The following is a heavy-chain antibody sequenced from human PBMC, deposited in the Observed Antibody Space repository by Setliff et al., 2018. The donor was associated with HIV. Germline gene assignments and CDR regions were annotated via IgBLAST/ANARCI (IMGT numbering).Heavy chain of an antibody. D-gene: IGHD3-10*01. CDR3: ARDGSGILRGTFDI. Sequence: SVKVSCKASGGTFSSYAISWVRQAPGQGLEWMGGIIPIFGTANYAQKFQGRVRITADASTSTVYMELRSLTPEDTAVYYCARDGSGILRGTFDIWGQGTLVTVSS. CDR1: GGTFSSYA. V-gene: IGHV1-69*13. J-gene: IGHJ3*02. CDR2: IIPIFGTA.